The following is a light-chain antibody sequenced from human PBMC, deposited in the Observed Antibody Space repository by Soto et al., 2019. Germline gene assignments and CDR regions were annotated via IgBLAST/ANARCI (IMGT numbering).Light chain of an antibody. V-gene: IGKV1-33*01. CDR2: DAS. J-gene: IGKJ2*01. Sequence: DIQMTQSPSSLSASIGDRVTITCQASQHIGQYLNWYHQRPGRAPKLLIYDASTLQTGVPSRFSGSGYGTNFIFTISSLQPEDLGTYYCQQYDNLPRTFGQGTKLQI. CDR1: QHIGQY. CDR3: QQYDNLPRT.